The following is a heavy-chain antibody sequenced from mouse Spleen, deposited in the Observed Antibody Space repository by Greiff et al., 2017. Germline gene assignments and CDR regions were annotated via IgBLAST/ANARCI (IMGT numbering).Heavy chain of an antibody. V-gene: IGHV1-19*01. Sequence: EVQLVESGPVLVKPGASVKMSCKASGYTFTDYYMNWVKQSHGKSLEWIGVINPYNGGTSYNQKFKGKATLTVDKSSSTAYMELNSLTSEDSAVYYCARDGYPAFAYWGQGTLVTVSA. D-gene: IGHD2-3*01. CDR2: INPYNGGT. CDR3: ARDGYPAFAY. J-gene: IGHJ3*01. CDR1: GYTFTDYY.